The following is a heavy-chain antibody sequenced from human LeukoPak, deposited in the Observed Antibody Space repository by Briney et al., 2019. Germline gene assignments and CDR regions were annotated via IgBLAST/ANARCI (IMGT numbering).Heavy chain of an antibody. CDR3: AKGHYYDSSGYSIDY. V-gene: IGHV3-23*01. CDR2: ISGSGGST. D-gene: IGHD3-22*01. Sequence: GGSLRVSCAASGFTFSSYAMSWVRQAPGKGLEWVSGISGSGGSTYYAVSVQGRFTISRDKSKNTLYLQMNSLRAEDTAVYYCAKGHYYDSSGYSIDYWGQGTLVTVSS. CDR1: GFTFSSYA. J-gene: IGHJ4*02.